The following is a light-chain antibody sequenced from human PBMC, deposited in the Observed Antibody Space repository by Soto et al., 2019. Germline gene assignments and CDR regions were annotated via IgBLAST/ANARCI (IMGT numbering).Light chain of an antibody. CDR3: QHYFSYPYA. CDR2: KAS. V-gene: IGKV1-5*03. Sequence: DIQVTQSPATLSASVGDTVSITCRASQSVLTWLAWYQQKPGKAPNLLIYKASRLRDGVPSRFSSSGSGTDFTLTITSLQPDDFASYFCQHYFSYPYAFGQGTKLEI. J-gene: IGKJ2*01. CDR1: QSVLTW.